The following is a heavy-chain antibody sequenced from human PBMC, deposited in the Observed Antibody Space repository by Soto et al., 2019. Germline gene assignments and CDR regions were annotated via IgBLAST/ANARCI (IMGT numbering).Heavy chain of an antibody. D-gene: IGHD2-15*01. CDR3: ARWRDRYFDY. CDR1: GYSFTSYG. J-gene: IGHJ4*02. Sequence: QVQLVQSGAEVRKPGASVNISCRTSGYSFTSYGLSWVRQAPGQGLEWMGWISTHNGNTNSAQQLQGRATVTTDTSTSTAYMELRSLRSDDTAVYYCARWRDRYFDYWGQGTLVTVSS. CDR2: ISTHNGNT. V-gene: IGHV1-18*01.